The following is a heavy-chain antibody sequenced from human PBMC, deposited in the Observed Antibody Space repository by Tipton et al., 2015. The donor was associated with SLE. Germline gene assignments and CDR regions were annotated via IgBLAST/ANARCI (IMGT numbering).Heavy chain of an antibody. D-gene: IGHD6-25*01. J-gene: IGHJ3*02. CDR3: AKDQSGYIDAFDI. CDR1: GFTFDVYA. V-gene: IGHV3-9*01. CDR2: ISWSNTII. Sequence: SLRLSCAASGFTFDVYAMHWVRQAPGKGLGWVSGISWSNTIIDYADSVKGRFTISRDNAKNSLFLQMNSLRAEDTALYYCAKDQSGYIDAFDIWGQGTLVTVSS.